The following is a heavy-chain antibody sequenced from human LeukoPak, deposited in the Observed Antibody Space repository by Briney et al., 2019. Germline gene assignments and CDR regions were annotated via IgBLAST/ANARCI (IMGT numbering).Heavy chain of an antibody. V-gene: IGHV4-34*01. CDR2: INHSGSS. CDR3: ARGYSSTGFGENFDL. D-gene: IGHD3-10*01. J-gene: IGHJ2*01. Sequence: SETLSLTRPVHGGSFRGYYLGWVRPPPGKGRGWVGGINHSGSSNYNPSLKRRVTISVDTSKNQFSLKLRSVTAADTAVYYCARGYSSTGFGENFDLWGRGTLATVSS. CDR1: GGSFRGYY.